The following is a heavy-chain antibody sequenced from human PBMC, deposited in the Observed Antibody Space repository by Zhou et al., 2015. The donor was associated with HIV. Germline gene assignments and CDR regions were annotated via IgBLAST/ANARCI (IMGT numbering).Heavy chain of an antibody. CDR1: GGTFSSYA. D-gene: IGHD3-3*01. Sequence: QVQLVQSGAEVKKPGSSVKVSCKASGGTFSSYAISWVRQAPGQGLEWMGGIIPIFGTANYAQKFQGRVTITADESTSTAYMELSSLRSEDTAVYYCARDPGRITIFGVVPHGAGAFDIWGQGTMVTVSS. V-gene: IGHV1-69*01. J-gene: IGHJ3*02. CDR3: ARDPGRITIFGVVPHGAGAFDI. CDR2: IIPIFGTA.